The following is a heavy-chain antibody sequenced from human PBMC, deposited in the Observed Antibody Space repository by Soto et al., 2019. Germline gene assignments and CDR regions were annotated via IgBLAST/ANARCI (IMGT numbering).Heavy chain of an antibody. J-gene: IGHJ5*01. V-gene: IGHV3-23*01. CDR2: IIGGDGDK. CDR3: AKDRDPVGIWTFDS. CDR1: GFTFRTFT. D-gene: IGHD3-9*01. Sequence: EVQLLEHGGQLVQPGESVRLSCAASGFTFRTFTRNWVRQAPGKGLEWVSGIIGGDGDKFYSDSVKGRFTISRDNSKDMLFLQMSSLRVDDTAVYYCAKDRDPVGIWTFDSWGQGTLVTVSS.